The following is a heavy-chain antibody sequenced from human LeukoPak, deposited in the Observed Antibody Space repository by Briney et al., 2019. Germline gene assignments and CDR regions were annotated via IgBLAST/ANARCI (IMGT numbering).Heavy chain of an antibody. V-gene: IGHV3-9*01. CDR1: GFTFDDYA. CDR2: ISWNSGSI. CDR3: AKDIKVGSSSWSLDYGMDV. Sequence: GRSLRLSCAASGFTFDDYAMHWVRQAPVKGLEWVSDISWNSGSIGYADSVKGRFTISRDNAKNSLYLQMNSLRAEDTALYYCAKDIKVGSSSWSLDYGMDVWGQGTTVTVSS. J-gene: IGHJ6*02. D-gene: IGHD6-13*01.